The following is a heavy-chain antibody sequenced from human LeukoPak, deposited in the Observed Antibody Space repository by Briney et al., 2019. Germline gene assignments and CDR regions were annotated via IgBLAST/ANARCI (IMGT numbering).Heavy chain of an antibody. CDR2: IIPIFGTA. V-gene: IGHV1-69*06. CDR3: ARDHGTTVTSQTPFDY. J-gene: IGHJ4*02. CDR1: GGTFSSYA. Sequence: ASVKVSCKASGGTFSSYAISWVRQAPGQGLEWMGGIIPIFGTANYAQKFQGRVTITADKSTSTAYMELSSLRSEDTAVYYCARDHGTTVTSQTPFDYWGQGTLVTVSS. D-gene: IGHD4-11*01.